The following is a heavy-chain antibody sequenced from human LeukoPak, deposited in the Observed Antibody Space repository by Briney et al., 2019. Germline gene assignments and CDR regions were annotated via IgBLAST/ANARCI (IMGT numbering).Heavy chain of an antibody. CDR3: ASSISVTAISYYYMDV. CDR2: IYTSGST. Sequence: SETLSLTCTVSGGSISSYYWSWIRQPAGKGLEWIGRIYTSGSTNYNPSLKSRVTMSVDTSKSQFSLKLSSVTAADTAVYYCASSISVTAISYYYMDVWGKGTTVTVSS. CDR1: GGSISSYY. J-gene: IGHJ6*03. V-gene: IGHV4-4*07. D-gene: IGHD2-21*02.